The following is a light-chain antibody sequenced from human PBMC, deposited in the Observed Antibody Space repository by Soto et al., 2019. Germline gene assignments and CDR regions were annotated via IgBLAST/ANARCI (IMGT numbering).Light chain of an antibody. Sequence: QSVLTQPPSASGPPGQSVAISCTGTSSDVGGYNYVSWYQQHPDKAPKLMIYEVNKRPSGVPDRFSGSKSGNTASLTVSGLQAEDEADYYCSSYAGSSNVFGTGTKVTVL. J-gene: IGLJ1*01. CDR3: SSYAGSSNV. CDR2: EVN. CDR1: SSDVGGYNY. V-gene: IGLV2-8*01.